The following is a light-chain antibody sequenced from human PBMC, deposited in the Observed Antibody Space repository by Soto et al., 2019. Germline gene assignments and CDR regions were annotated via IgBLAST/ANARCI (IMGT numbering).Light chain of an antibody. V-gene: IGKV1-5*01. Sequence: QSPSTLSEFVGAAVTLTGRASQTISRWLAWYQQKPGKAPRLLIYTASTLESGVPSRFSASGSGTEFTLTISSLHPDDFATYYGQEYNNYWTFGQGTKVDIK. CDR3: QEYNNYWT. CDR1: QTISRW. J-gene: IGKJ1*01. CDR2: TAS.